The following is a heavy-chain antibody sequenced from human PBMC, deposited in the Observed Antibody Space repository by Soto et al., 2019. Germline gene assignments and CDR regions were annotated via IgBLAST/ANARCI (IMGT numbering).Heavy chain of an antibody. CDR2: MQPSTGRT. Sequence: QVQLVQSGAEVREPGASVKVSCKASGYSFTSLAINWVRQTAGQGLEWMGWMQPSTGRTGYAQKFQGRVTMTRDTTINTAYVELTTLTSDDTAFDYWARGVSAGGDQGGQGTLVPVSS. CDR1: GYSFTSLA. D-gene: IGHD1-26*01. CDR3: ARGVSAGGDQ. J-gene: IGHJ4*02. V-gene: IGHV1-8*01.